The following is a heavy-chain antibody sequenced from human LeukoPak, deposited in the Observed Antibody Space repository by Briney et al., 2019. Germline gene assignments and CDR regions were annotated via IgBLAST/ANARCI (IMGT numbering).Heavy chain of an antibody. V-gene: IGHV4-61*02. Sequence: SETPSLTCTVSGGSISSGSYYWSWIRQPAGKGLEWIGRIYTSGSTNYNPSLKSRVTISVDTSKNQFSLKLSSVTAADTAVYYCARGGIGYYFDYWGQGTLVTVPS. CDR1: GGSISSGSYY. J-gene: IGHJ4*02. CDR2: IYTSGST. D-gene: IGHD2-21*01. CDR3: ARGGIGYYFDY.